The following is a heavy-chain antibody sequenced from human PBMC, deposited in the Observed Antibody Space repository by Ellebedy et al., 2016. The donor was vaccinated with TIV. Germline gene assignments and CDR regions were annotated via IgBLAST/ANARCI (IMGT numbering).Heavy chain of an antibody. D-gene: IGHD3-3*01. CDR1: GFTFSTYS. CDR3: TRDGSEWSRDY. CDR2: IVSSGRET. Sequence: GESLKISXAASGFTFSTYSMTWIRQAPGKGLEWVATIVSSGRETYYADPLKGRFTISRDNAMNLVYLQMNSLSVEDTAVYYCTRDGSEWSRDYWGQGTLVTVSS. V-gene: IGHV3-21*06. J-gene: IGHJ4*02.